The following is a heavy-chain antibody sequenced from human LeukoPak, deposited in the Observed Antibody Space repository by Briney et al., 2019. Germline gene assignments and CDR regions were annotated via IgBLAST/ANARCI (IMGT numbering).Heavy chain of an antibody. V-gene: IGHV3-30*04. CDR3: ARDMTRTFDY. Sequence: GGSLRLSCAASGFTFSSHAMHWVRQAPGKGLEWVAFVSYDGRITSYADFVKGRFTISRDNSKNTLYLQMNTLRREDTAVYFCARDMTRTFDYWGQGTLVTVSS. CDR1: GFTFSSHA. D-gene: IGHD3-16*01. CDR2: VSYDGRIT. J-gene: IGHJ4*02.